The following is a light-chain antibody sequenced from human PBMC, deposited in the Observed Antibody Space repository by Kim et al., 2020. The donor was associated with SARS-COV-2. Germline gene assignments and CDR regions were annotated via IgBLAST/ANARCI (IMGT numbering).Light chain of an antibody. Sequence: VSSSYLAWYQQKPGQAPRLLMYGAISRASGIPDRFSGSGSETDFTLTISRLEPEDFAVYYCQHYGSSPRFGQGTKLEI. CDR3: QHYGSSPR. CDR2: GAI. J-gene: IGKJ2*03. V-gene: IGKV3-20*01. CDR1: VSSSY.